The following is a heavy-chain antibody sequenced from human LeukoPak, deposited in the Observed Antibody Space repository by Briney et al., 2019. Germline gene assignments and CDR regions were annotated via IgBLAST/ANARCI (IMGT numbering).Heavy chain of an antibody. D-gene: IGHD6-13*01. CDR2: IYHSGST. CDR1: GGSISSSSYY. Sequence: SETLSLTCTVSGGSISSSSYYWGWIRQPPGKGLEWIGSIYHSGSTYHNPSLKSRVTISVDTSKNQFSLKLSSVTAADTAVYYCARVAEAAAFDSWGQGTLVTVSS. V-gene: IGHV4-39*07. J-gene: IGHJ4*02. CDR3: ARVAEAAAFDS.